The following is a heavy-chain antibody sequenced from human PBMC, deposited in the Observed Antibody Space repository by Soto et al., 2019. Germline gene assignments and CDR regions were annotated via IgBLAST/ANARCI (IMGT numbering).Heavy chain of an antibody. V-gene: IGHV3-30*18. D-gene: IGHD3-3*01. CDR3: AKEVWSGPMDV. Sequence: QVQRVDSGGGVVQPGRSLRLSCAASGFTFSSYGMHWVRQAPGKGLEWVAAISYDGSNKYYADSVKGRFTISRDNSKNTLYVQMNSLRAEDTAVYYCAKEVWSGPMDVWGQGTTVTVSS. J-gene: IGHJ6*02. CDR2: ISYDGSNK. CDR1: GFTFSSYG.